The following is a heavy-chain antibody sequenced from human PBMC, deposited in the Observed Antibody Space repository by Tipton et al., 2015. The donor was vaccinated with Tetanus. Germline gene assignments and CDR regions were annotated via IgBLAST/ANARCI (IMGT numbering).Heavy chain of an antibody. Sequence: TLSLTCTVSGGSISTYHWNWIRQFPGKGLEWIGYIDYFGTTKYNPSLKSRVAMSVYTSKNQLSLKLSSVTSADTAVYYCSSSPGNHYLAFFDFWGRGTLVTVSS. CDR2: IDYFGTT. J-gene: IGHJ4*02. CDR3: SSSPGNHYLAFFDF. D-gene: IGHD2/OR15-2a*01. V-gene: IGHV4-59*01. CDR1: GGSISTYH.